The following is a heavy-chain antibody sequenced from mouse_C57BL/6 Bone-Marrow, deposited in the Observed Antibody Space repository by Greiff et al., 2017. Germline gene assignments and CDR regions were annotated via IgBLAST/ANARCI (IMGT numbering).Heavy chain of an antibody. J-gene: IGHJ1*03. CDR1: GYTFTSYW. Sequence: QVQLQQPGAELVKPGASVKLSCKASGYTFTSYWMHWVKQRPGQGLAWIGMIHPNSGSTNYNETFKSNATLTVDQSSSTAYMQLSSLTSEYSAGYYCARLFYYGNPYRYCEVWGTGTTGTVPS. D-gene: IGHD2-1*01. CDR3: ARLFYYGNPYRYCEV. CDR2: IHPNSGST. V-gene: IGHV1-64*01.